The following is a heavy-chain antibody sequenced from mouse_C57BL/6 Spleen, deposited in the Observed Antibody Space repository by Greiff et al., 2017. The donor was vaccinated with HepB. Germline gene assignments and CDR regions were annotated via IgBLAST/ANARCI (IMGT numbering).Heavy chain of an antibody. CDR3: ARGIYYYGSRYFDV. Sequence: VQLQQSGAELVKPGASVKMSCKASGYTFTSYWITWVKQRPGQGLEWIGDIYPGSGSTNYNEKFKSKATLTVDTSSSTAYMQLSSLTSEDSAVYYCARGIYYYGSRYFDVWGTGTTVTVSS. J-gene: IGHJ1*03. V-gene: IGHV1-55*01. CDR1: GYTFTSYW. D-gene: IGHD1-1*01. CDR2: IYPGSGST.